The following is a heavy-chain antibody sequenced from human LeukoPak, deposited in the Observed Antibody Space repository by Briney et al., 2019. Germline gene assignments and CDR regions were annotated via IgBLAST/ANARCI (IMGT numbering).Heavy chain of an antibody. Sequence: PSETLSLTCTVSGGSISSYYWSWIRQPPGKGLEWIGYIYYSGNTNHNPSLRSRVTISIDTSKNQFSLRLISVTAADTAVYYCARFKGADGGSYFDYGAQEPRATV. V-gene: IGHV4-59*01. CDR3: ARFKGADGGSYFDY. D-gene: IGHD2-15*01. CDR2: IYYSGNT. CDR1: GGSISSYY. J-gene: IGHJ4*02.